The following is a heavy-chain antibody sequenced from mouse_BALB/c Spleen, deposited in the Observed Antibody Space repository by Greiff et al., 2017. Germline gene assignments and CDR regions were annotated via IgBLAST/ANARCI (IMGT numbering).Heavy chain of an antibody. CDR1: GYTFTSYW. J-gene: IGHJ2*01. Sequence: QVQLQQSGAELARPGASVKLSCKASGYTFTSYWMQWVKQRPGQGLEWIGAIYPGDGDTRYTQKFKGKATLTADKSSSTAYMQLSSLASEDSAVYYCAREGFDYWGQGTTLTVSS. V-gene: IGHV1-87*01. CDR2: IYPGDGDT. CDR3: AREGFDY.